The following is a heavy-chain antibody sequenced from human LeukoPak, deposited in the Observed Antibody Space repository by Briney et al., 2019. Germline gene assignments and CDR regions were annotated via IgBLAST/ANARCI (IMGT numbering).Heavy chain of an antibody. V-gene: IGHV1-69*05. CDR1: GGTFSSYA. J-gene: IGHJ4*02. Sequence: SVKLSCKASGGTFSSYAISWGRQAPGPRLECMRGIIPIFGTANYAQKLQGRVTNTTNQSKSTAYMELSSLRSDDTALFYCARDAGSTVEAGYFDYRGEGTLVTVSS. D-gene: IGHD4-17*01. CDR3: ARDAGSTVEAGYFDY. CDR2: IIPIFGTA.